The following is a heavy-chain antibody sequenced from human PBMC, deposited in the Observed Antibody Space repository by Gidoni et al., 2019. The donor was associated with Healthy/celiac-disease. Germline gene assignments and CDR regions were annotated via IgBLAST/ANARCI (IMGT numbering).Heavy chain of an antibody. CDR3: AKAGETDIVVVPAATGGY. CDR1: GFTFSSYA. CDR2: ISGSGGST. J-gene: IGHJ4*02. V-gene: IGHV3-23*01. Sequence: EVQLLESGGGLVQPGGSLRLSCAASGFTFSSYAMRWVRQAPGKGLDWVSAISGSGGSTYYADSVKGRFTISRDNSKNTLYLQMNSLRAEDTAVYYCAKAGETDIVVVPAATGGYWGQGTLVTVSS. D-gene: IGHD2-2*01.